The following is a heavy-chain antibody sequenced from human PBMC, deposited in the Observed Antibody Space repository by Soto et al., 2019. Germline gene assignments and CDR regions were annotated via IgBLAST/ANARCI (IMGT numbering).Heavy chain of an antibody. CDR3: AAEGYSYGYYYYYGMDV. D-gene: IGHD5-18*01. Sequence: ASVKVSCKASGCTFTSSAVQWVRQARGQRLEWIGWIVVGSGNTNYAQKFQERVTITRDMSTSTAYMELSSLRSEDTAVYYCAAEGYSYGYYYYYGMDVWGQGTTVTVSS. CDR1: GCTFTSSA. V-gene: IGHV1-58*01. J-gene: IGHJ6*02. CDR2: IVVGSGNT.